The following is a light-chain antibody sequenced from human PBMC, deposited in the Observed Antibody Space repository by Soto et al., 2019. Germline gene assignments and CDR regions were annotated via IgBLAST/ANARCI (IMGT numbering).Light chain of an antibody. CDR2: LNTDGSH. CDR3: QTWGTDIPKA. V-gene: IGLV4-69*01. Sequence: QLVLTQSPSASASLGASVRLTCTLSSGHSSYAIAWHQQLPEKGPRYLMRLNTDGSHSRGDGIPDRFSGSSSGAERYLTISSLQSEDEANYYCQTWGTDIPKAFGGGTQLTVL. CDR1: SGHSSYA. J-gene: IGLJ2*01.